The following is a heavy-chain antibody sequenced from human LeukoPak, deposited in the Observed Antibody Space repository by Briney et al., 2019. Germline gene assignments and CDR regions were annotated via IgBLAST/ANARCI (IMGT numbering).Heavy chain of an antibody. Sequence: ASVKVSCKASGGTFSSYAISWVRQAPGQGLEWMGGIIPIFGTANYAQKFQARVTITADESTSTAYMELSSLRSEDTAVYYCAREVRVVVTAIHYYFDCWGQGTLVTVSS. CDR2: IIPIFGTA. CDR3: AREVRVVVTAIHYYFDC. J-gene: IGHJ4*02. V-gene: IGHV1-69*13. D-gene: IGHD2-21*02. CDR1: GGTFSSYA.